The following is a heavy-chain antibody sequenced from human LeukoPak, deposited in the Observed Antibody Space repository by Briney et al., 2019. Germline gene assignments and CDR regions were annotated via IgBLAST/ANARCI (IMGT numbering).Heavy chain of an antibody. J-gene: IGHJ6*02. V-gene: IGHV1-2*02. CDR3: ARFPRRGLPYCSSTSCYAPVGDYYGMDV. D-gene: IGHD2-2*01. CDR2: INPNSGGT. Sequence: ASVKVSCKASGYTFTGYYMHWVRQAPGQGREWMGWINPNSGGTNYAQKFQGRVTMTRDTSISTAYMEPSRLRSDDTAVYYCARFPRRGLPYCSSTSCYAPVGDYYGMDVWGQGTTVTVSS. CDR1: GYTFTGYY.